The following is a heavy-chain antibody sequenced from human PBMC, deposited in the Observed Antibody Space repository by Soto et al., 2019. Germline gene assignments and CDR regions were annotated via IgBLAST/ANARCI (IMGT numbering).Heavy chain of an antibody. V-gene: IGHV3-11*05. CDR1: GFTFSDHS. D-gene: IGHD3-9*01. CDR2: ISRGRSYT. CDR3: AKVTTGTDYDILTGKIAFDY. Sequence: PGGSLRLSCAASGFTFSDHSVSWIRQAPGKGLEWVSYISRGRSYTNYADSVKGRFTISRDNSKNTLYLQMNSLRAEDTAVYYCAKVTTGTDYDILTGKIAFDYWGQGTLGTVSS. J-gene: IGHJ4*02.